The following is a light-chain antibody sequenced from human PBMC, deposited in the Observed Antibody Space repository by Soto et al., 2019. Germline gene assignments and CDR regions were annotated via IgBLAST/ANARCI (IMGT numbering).Light chain of an antibody. J-gene: IGLJ1*01. Sequence: QSALTQPRSVSGSPGQSVTISCTGTSSDVGGYNSVPWYQQHPDKAPKFMIYDVSKRPSGVPDRFSGSKSGNTASLTISGLQAEDEADYYCCSYAGSDTHYVFGTGTKLTVL. CDR3: CSYAGSDTHYV. CDR1: SSDVGGYNS. V-gene: IGLV2-11*01. CDR2: DVS.